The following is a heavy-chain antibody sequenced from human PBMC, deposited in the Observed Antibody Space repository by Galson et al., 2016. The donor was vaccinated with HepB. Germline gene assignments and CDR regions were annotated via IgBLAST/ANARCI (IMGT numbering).Heavy chain of an antibody. V-gene: IGHV3-72*01. J-gene: IGHJ4*02. D-gene: IGHD1-26*01. CDR2: TRNKASSYST. CDR1: GFTFSDHY. CDR3: ARDSGTYEIDY. Sequence: SLRLSCAASGFTFSDHYMDWVRQAPGKGLEWVGRTRNKASSYSTEYAPSVKGRFTISRDDSKNSLYLQMNSLKTEDTAVYYCARDSGTYEIDYWGQGTLVTVSS.